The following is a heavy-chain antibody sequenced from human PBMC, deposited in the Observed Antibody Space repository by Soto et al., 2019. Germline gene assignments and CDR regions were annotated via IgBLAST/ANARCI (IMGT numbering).Heavy chain of an antibody. D-gene: IGHD6-13*01. CDR1: GGSVSSGSYY. Sequence: PSETLSLTCTVSGGSVSSGSYYWSWIRQPPGKGLEWIGYIYYSGSTNYNPSLKSRVTISVDTSKNQFSLKLSSVTAADTAVYYCARDTDSSSWYGNYYYGMDVWGQGTTVTV. V-gene: IGHV4-61*01. CDR2: IYYSGST. J-gene: IGHJ6*02. CDR3: ARDTDSSSWYGNYYYGMDV.